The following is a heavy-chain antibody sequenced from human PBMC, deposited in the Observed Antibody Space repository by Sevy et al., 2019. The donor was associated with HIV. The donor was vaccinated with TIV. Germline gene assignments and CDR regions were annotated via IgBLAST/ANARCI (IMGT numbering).Heavy chain of an antibody. CDR1: GASISSSGHY. V-gene: IGHV4-39*01. Sequence: SETLSLTCTVSGASISSSGHYWGWIRQPPRKGLEWIASINYSGSTFYNPSLKSRVTISSDTSKNQFSLKLNSVTAADTAIYYCAGPTLTYSSGWSYYDSWGQGTVVTVSS. D-gene: IGHD6-19*01. CDR2: INYSGST. CDR3: AGPTLTYSSGWSYYDS. J-gene: IGHJ4*02.